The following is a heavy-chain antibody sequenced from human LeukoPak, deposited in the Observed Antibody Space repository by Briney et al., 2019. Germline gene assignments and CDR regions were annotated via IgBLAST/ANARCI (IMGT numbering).Heavy chain of an antibody. D-gene: IGHD3-16*01. Sequence: PGGSLRLSCAASGFTFSSYSMTWVRQAPGKGLEWVSYITTSSSTIYYADSVKGRFTISRDNAKNSLYLQMNSLRAEDTAAYYCARAPFLGSYFDHYYYMDVWGKGTTVTVSS. CDR3: ARAPFLGSYFDHYYYMDV. J-gene: IGHJ6*03. CDR1: GFTFSSYS. CDR2: ITTSSSTI. V-gene: IGHV3-48*01.